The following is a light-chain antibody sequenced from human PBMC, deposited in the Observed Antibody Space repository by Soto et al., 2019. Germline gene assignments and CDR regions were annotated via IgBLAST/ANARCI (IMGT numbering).Light chain of an antibody. J-gene: IGLJ1*01. CDR3: SSYTSSSTLV. V-gene: IGLV2-14*01. CDR1: SSDVGGYNY. CDR2: DVS. Sequence: QSALTQPASVSGSPGQSITISCTGTSSDVGGYNYVSWYQQHPGKAPKLMIYDVSNRPSGVSNRFSGSKSGNTASLTIPGLQAEDEADYYCSSYTSSSTLVFGNGTKVTVL.